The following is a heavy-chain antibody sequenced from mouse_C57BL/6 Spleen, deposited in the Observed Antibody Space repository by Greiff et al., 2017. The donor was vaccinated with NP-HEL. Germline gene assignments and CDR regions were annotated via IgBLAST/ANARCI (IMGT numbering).Heavy chain of an antibody. CDR3: ARSYYGSSYLWYFDV. CDR1: GYTFTSYW. CDR2: IYPGSGST. Sequence: QVQLQQPGAELVKPGASVKMSCKASGYTFTSYWITWVKQRPGQGLEWIGDIYPGSGSTNYNEKFKSKATLTVDTSSSTADMQLSSLTSEDSAVYYCARSYYGSSYLWYFDVWGTGTTVTVSS. V-gene: IGHV1-55*01. J-gene: IGHJ1*03. D-gene: IGHD1-1*01.